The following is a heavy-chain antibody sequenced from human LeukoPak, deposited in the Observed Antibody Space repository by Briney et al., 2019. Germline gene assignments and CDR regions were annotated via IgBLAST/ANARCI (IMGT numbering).Heavy chain of an antibody. CDR2: IWYDGSTK. J-gene: IGHJ3*02. CDR1: GLPFSSYG. D-gene: IGHD3-9*01. Sequence: GGSLRLSCAASGLPFSSYGMHWVRQAPGKGLEWVAVIWYDGSTKYYADSVKGRFTVSRDNSKNTLYLQMNSLRAEDTAVYYCARSSHYDILTGYSEEDAFDIWGQGTMVTVSS. V-gene: IGHV3-33*01. CDR3: ARSSHYDILTGYSEEDAFDI.